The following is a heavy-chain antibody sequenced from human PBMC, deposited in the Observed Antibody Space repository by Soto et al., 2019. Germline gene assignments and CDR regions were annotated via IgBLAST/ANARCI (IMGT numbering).Heavy chain of an antibody. Sequence: GGSLRLSCSASGFIFSESTIYWVRQVPGKGLEAISAVSTSGRSTYYADSVKDRFTISRDNSKNTLFLQMGSLRPEDTAVYYCVKQAHGLDGVAFDYWGQGTQVTVSS. V-gene: IGHV3-64D*06. CDR3: VKQAHGLDGVAFDY. CDR2: VSTSGRST. D-gene: IGHD2-15*01. J-gene: IGHJ4*02. CDR1: GFIFSEST.